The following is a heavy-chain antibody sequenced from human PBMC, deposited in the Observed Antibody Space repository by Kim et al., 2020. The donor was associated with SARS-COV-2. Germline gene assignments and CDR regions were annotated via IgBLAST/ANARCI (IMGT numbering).Heavy chain of an antibody. J-gene: IGHJ3*02. Sequence: ASVKVSCKASGYTFTSYAMNWVRQAPGQGLEWMGWINTNTGNPTYAQGFTGRFVFSLDTSVSTAYLQISSLKAEDTAVYYCARDHIYGRGGYYCSGGSCYSEVRPDDAFDIWGQGTMVTVSS. CDR1: GYTFTSYA. CDR3: ARDHIYGRGGYYCSGGSCYSEVRPDDAFDI. CDR2: INTNTGNP. D-gene: IGHD2-15*01. V-gene: IGHV7-4-1*02.